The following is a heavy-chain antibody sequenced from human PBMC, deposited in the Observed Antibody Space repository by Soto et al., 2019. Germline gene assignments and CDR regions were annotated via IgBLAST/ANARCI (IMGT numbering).Heavy chain of an antibody. D-gene: IGHD5-12*01. V-gene: IGHV3-9*01. J-gene: IGHJ6*02. CDR1: GFTFDDYA. CDR3: AKDKSGYDSDYYYYGMDV. CDR2: ISWNSGSI. Sequence: EVQLVESGGGLVQPGRSLRLSCAASGFTFDDYAMHWVRQAPGKGLEWVSGISWNSGSIGYADSVKGRFTISRDNAKNSLYLQMNSLRAEGTALYYCAKDKSGYDSDYYYYGMDVWGQGPTVTVSS.